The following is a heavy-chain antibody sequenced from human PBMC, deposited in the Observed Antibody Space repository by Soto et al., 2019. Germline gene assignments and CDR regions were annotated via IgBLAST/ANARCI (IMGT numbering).Heavy chain of an antibody. CDR1: GYTFTSYG. CDR3: ASASRIGPRSPFDY. J-gene: IGHJ4*02. V-gene: IGHV1-18*01. Sequence: GASVKVSCKASGYTFTSYGISWVRQAPGQGLEWMGWISAYNGNTNYAQKLQGRVTITADESTSTAYMELSSLRSEDTAVYYCASASRIGPRSPFDYWGQGTLVTVSS. CDR2: ISAYNGNT. D-gene: IGHD2-15*01.